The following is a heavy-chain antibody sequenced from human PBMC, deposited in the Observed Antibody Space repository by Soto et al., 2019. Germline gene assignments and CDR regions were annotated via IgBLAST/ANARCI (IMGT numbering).Heavy chain of an antibody. CDR1: GFTFGDYA. CDR2: IRSKAYGGTT. D-gene: IGHD4-17*01. V-gene: IGHV3-49*04. Sequence: PGGSLRLSCTASGFTFGDYAMSWVRQAPGKGLEWVGFIRSKAYGGTTEYAASVKGRFTISRDDSKSIAYLQMNGLKTEDTAVYYCTREDYGDYVDYWGQGTLVTVSS. CDR3: TREDYGDYVDY. J-gene: IGHJ4*02.